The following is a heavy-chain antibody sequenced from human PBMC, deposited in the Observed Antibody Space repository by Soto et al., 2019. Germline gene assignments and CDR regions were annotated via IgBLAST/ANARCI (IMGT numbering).Heavy chain of an antibody. J-gene: IGHJ4*02. Sequence: GGSLRLSCAATGFTFGFNALSWVRQAPGKGLEWVGRIKTKTEGGTTGYAASVKGRFTISRDDSKNTLYLQVNSLKIEDTAVYYCTTDIWTSKATDYWGQGTLVTVSS. V-gene: IGHV3-15*01. D-gene: IGHD1-1*01. CDR3: TTDIWTSKATDY. CDR2: IKTKTEGGTT. CDR1: GFTFGFNA.